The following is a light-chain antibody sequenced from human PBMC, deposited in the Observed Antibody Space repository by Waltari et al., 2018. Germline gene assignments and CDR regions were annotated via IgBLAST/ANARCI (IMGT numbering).Light chain of an antibody. J-gene: IGKJ1*01. CDR2: WAS. V-gene: IGKV4-1*01. Sequence: INCKSSQSVLSSSDNKNCLAWYQQKPGQPPKLLIYWASTRESGVPDRVSGSGSGTDFTLTISSLQAEDVAVYYCHQYYSTPPTFGQGTKVEIK. CDR1: QSVLSSSDNKNC. CDR3: HQYYSTPPT.